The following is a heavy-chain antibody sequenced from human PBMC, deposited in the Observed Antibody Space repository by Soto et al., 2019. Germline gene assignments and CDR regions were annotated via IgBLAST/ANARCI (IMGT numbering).Heavy chain of an antibody. CDR1: GGSISNGGYS. CDR3: ARGGLGEWFAP. J-gene: IGHJ5*02. Sequence: PSETLSLTCAVSGGSISNGGYSWSWIRPPPGKGLEWIGYIYHSGSTYYNPSLKSRVTISVDRSKNQFSLKLSSVTAADTAVYYCARGGLGEWFAPWGQGTLVTVSS. D-gene: IGHD5-12*01. CDR2: IYHSGST. V-gene: IGHV4-30-2*01.